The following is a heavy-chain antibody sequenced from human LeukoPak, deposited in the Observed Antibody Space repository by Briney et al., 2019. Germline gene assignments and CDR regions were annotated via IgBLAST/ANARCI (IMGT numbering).Heavy chain of an antibody. CDR1: GGTFSSST. J-gene: IGHJ6*02. CDR3: ARGQWFGELFLYYYGMDV. D-gene: IGHD3-10*01. V-gene: IGHV1-69*10. CDR2: IIPILGIA. Sequence: SVKVSCKASGGTFSSSTISWVREAPGQGLEWGGGIIPILGIANYAQKFQGRVTITADKSTSTAYMELSSLRSEDTAVYYCARGQWFGELFLYYYGMDVWGQGTTVTVSS.